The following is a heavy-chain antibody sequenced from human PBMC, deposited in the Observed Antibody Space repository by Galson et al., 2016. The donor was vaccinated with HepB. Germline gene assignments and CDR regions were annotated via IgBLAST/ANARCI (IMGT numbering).Heavy chain of an antibody. Sequence: LSLTCAVSGGSIRSSDWWRWVRQPPGQGLEWIGQIFHSGRVNYTPSLASRVTISIDTSNNHFSLRLTSVTAADTALYYCARQYRGGPSDYWGQGTLVIVSS. J-gene: IGHJ4*02. V-gene: IGHV4-4*02. D-gene: IGHD5-12*01. CDR3: ARQYRGGPSDY. CDR1: GGSIRSSDW. CDR2: IFHSGRV.